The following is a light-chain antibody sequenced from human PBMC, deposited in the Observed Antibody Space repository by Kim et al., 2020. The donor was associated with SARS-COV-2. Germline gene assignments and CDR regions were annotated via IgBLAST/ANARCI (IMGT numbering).Light chain of an antibody. CDR1: QSRVYNDGNTY. CDR3: MQGTHWHWT. V-gene: IGKV2-30*01. Sequence: PASSTCTYSQSRVYNDGNTYVNWFQQRPGQAPRRLIYKGSNRDSGVPDRFSGSESGNDVTLKISRVEAEDSGVYYCMQGTHWHWTFGQGTKVDIK. CDR2: KGS. J-gene: IGKJ1*01.